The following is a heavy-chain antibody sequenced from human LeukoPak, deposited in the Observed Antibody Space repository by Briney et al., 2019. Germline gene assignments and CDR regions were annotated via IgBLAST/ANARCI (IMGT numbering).Heavy chain of an antibody. CDR1: GFTFSKYW. Sequence: GGSLRLSCAASGFTFSKYWMLWVRQAPRKGLESVSRINTDGTVTTYADSVKGRFTVSRDNADNTMLLQMNSVRDEDTAVYYCATKQWLAPPPDSWGQGTPVTVSS. CDR3: ATKQWLAPPPDS. D-gene: IGHD6-19*01. J-gene: IGHJ4*02. V-gene: IGHV3-74*01. CDR2: INTDGTVT.